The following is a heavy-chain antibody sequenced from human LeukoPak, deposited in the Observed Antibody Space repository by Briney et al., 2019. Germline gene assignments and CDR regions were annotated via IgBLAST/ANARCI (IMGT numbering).Heavy chain of an antibody. CDR3: ARDSTYDFWTANGMDV. J-gene: IGHJ6*02. Sequence: SETLSLTCTVSGGSISSYYWSWIRRPAGKGLEWIGRIYTSGSTNYNPSLKSRVTVSVDTSKNQFSLKLSSVTAADTAVYYCARDSTYDFWTANGMDVWGQGTTVTVSS. V-gene: IGHV4-4*07. D-gene: IGHD3-3*01. CDR1: GGSISSYY. CDR2: IYTSGST.